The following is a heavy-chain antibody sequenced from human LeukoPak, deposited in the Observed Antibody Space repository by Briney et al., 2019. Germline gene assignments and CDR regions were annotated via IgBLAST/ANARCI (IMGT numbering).Heavy chain of an antibody. Sequence: SETLSLTCTVSGGSISSYYWSWIRQPPGKGLEWIGYIYTSGSTNYNPSLKSRVTISVDTSKNQFSLKLSSVTAADTAVYYCARRWGVYMDVWGQGTLVTVSS. CDR3: ARRWGVYMDV. V-gene: IGHV4-4*09. CDR1: GGSISSYY. CDR2: IYTSGST. J-gene: IGHJ4*02. D-gene: IGHD5/OR15-5a*01.